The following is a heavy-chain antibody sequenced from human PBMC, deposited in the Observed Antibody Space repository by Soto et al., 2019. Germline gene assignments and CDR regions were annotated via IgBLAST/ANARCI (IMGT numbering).Heavy chain of an antibody. V-gene: IGHV6-1*01. CDR1: GDSVSNNRDA. CDR3: ARDPPYSASILDY. J-gene: IGHJ4*02. D-gene: IGHD4-4*01. CDR2: TYYRSGWFY. Sequence: QVELQQSGPGLVQPSQTLSLTCAVSGDSVSNNRDAWNWIRQSPSRGLEWLGRTYYRSGWFYNYAXAXXXRXXINVDTSKNHSPLQLISATPEDTAVYSCARDPPYSASILDYWGQGSLVTVSS.